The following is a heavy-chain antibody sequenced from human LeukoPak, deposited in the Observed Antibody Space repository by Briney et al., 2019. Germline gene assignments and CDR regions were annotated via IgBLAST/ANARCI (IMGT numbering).Heavy chain of an antibody. J-gene: IGHJ6*02. CDR1: GFTFSSYE. CDR2: ISSSGSNI. Sequence: GGSLRLSCAASGFTFSSYEMNWVRQAPGKGLEWVSYISSSGSNIYYADSVKGRFTISRDNAKNSLYLQMNSLRAEDTAVYYCSRVFIPYGMDVWGQGTTVTVSS. CDR3: SRVFIPYGMDV. D-gene: IGHD2-8*01. V-gene: IGHV3-48*03.